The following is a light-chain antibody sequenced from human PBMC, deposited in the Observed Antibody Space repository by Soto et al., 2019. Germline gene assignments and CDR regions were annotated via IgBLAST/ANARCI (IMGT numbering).Light chain of an antibody. V-gene: IGKV3-15*01. Sequence: EIVMTQSPATLSVSPGERATLSCRASQSISNNLAWYHQRPGQAPRLLIYGASTRATGIPARFSGSGSGTEFTLTSISLQSEDLAVYYCQQYNNWWTFGQGTRVEIK. J-gene: IGKJ1*01. CDR1: QSISNN. CDR2: GAS. CDR3: QQYNNWWT.